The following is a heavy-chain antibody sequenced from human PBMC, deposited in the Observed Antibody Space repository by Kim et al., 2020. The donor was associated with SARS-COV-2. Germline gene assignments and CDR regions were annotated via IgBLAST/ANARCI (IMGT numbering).Heavy chain of an antibody. CDR1: GFTFSSYA. D-gene: IGHD3-10*01. Sequence: GGSLRLSCAASGFTFSSYAMSWVRQAPGKGLEWVSAISGSGGSTYYADSVKGRFTISRDNSKNTLYLQMNSLRAEDTAVYYCAKDGRRIQLLWFGELADYWGQGTLVTVSS. J-gene: IGHJ4*02. CDR3: AKDGRRIQLLWFGELADY. V-gene: IGHV3-23*01. CDR2: ISGSGGST.